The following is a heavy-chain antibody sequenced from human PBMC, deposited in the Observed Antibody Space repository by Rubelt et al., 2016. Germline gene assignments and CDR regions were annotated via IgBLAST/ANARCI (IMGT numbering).Heavy chain of an antibody. Sequence: GQGLEWMGWISAYNGNTNYAQKLQGRVTMTTDTSTSTAYMELRSLRSDDTAVYYCARAIPVNIVVPVGNDAFDIWGQGTMVTVSS. J-gene: IGHJ3*02. V-gene: IGHV1-18*01. D-gene: IGHD3-22*01. CDR2: ISAYNGNT. CDR3: ARAIPVNIVVPVGNDAFDI.